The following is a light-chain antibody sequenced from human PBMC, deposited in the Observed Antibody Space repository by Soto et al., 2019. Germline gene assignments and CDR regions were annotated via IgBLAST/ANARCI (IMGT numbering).Light chain of an antibody. CDR2: YDS. CDR3: QVWDSSSDHRVV. J-gene: IGLJ2*01. Sequence: SYELTQPPSVSVAPGKTARITCGGNNIGSKSVQWYQQKPGQAPVLVIYYDSDRPSGIPERFSGSNSGNTATLTISRVEAGDEADYYCQVWDSSSDHRVVFGGGTKLTVL. V-gene: IGLV3-21*04. CDR1: NIGSKS.